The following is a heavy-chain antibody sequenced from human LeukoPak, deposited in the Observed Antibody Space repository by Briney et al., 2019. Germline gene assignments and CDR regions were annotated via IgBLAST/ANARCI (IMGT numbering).Heavy chain of an antibody. D-gene: IGHD3-22*01. V-gene: IGHV1-3*01. J-gene: IGHJ6*02. CDR1: GYTFTSYA. CDR3: ARATYYYDSSGYYQPYYYYYYGMDV. Sequence: VASVKVSCKASGYTFTSYAMHWVRQAPGQRLEWMGWINAGNGNTKYSQKLQGRVTITRDTSASTAYMELSSLRSEDTAVYYCARATYYYDSSGYYQPYYYYYYGMDVWGQGTTVTVSS. CDR2: INAGNGNT.